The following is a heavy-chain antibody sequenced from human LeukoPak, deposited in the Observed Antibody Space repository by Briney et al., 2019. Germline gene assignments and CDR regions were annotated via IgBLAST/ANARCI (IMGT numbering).Heavy chain of an antibody. Sequence: SVKVSCKAPGGTFSSYSITWVRQAPGQGLEWMGGIMPLFNTANYTQQFQGRVTITTDESTSTAYMELSSLRFEDTAMYYCARVDRYHYYLDVWGKGTTVTVSS. CDR1: GGTFSSYS. J-gene: IGHJ6*03. CDR2: IMPLFNTA. V-gene: IGHV1-69*05. CDR3: ARVDRYHYYLDV.